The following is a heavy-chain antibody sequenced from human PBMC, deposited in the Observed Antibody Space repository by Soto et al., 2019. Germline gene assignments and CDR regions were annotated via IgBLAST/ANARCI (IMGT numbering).Heavy chain of an antibody. CDR1: GFTFSSYS. Sequence: PGGSLRLSCAASGFTFSSYSMNWVRQAPGKGLEWVSSITSSSSYIYCAGSVKGRFTISRDNAKNSLFLQMNGLRAEDTAMYYCARARGTTDYYYYDMDVWGQGTTVTVSS. D-gene: IGHD1-7*01. CDR3: ARARGTTDYYYYDMDV. V-gene: IGHV3-21*01. J-gene: IGHJ6*02. CDR2: ITSSSSYI.